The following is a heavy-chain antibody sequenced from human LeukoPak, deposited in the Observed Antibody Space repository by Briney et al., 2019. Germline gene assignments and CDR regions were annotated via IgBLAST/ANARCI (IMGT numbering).Heavy chain of an antibody. CDR1: GFTFGDYA. D-gene: IGHD3-16*01. Sequence: PGGSLRLSCTASGFTFGDYAMSWVRQAPGKGLEWVGFIRSKAYGGTTEYAASVKGRFTISRDDSKSIAYLQMNSLKTEDTAVYYCTRGGLRRLLGSFDIWGQGTMVTVSS. CDR3: TRGGLRRLLGSFDI. J-gene: IGHJ3*02. V-gene: IGHV3-49*04. CDR2: IRSKAYGGTT.